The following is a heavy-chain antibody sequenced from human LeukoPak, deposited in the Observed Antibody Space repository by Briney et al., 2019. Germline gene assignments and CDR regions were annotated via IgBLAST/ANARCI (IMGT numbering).Heavy chain of an antibody. Sequence: GGSLRLSCAASGFTFSSYAMSWVRQAPGKGLEWVSAISGSGGSTYYADSVKGRFTISRDNSKNTLYLQMNSLRAEDTAVYYCAKDPGRITMVRGVIRWFDPWGQGTLVTVSS. J-gene: IGHJ5*02. CDR3: AKDPGRITMVRGVIRWFDP. CDR2: ISGSGGST. CDR1: GFTFSSYA. V-gene: IGHV3-23*01. D-gene: IGHD3-10*01.